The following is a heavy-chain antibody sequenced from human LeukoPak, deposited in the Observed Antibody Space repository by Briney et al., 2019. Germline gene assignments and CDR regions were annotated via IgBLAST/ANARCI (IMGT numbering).Heavy chain of an antibody. CDR2: IYHSGST. D-gene: IGHD3-22*01. Sequence: SETLSLTCTVSGGSISSGGYYWSWIRQPPGKGLEWIGYIYHSGSTYYNPSLKSRVTISVDRSKNQFSLKLSSVTAADTAMYCCARDVGSSGYFDYWGQGTLVTVSS. J-gene: IGHJ4*02. CDR1: GGSISSGGYY. CDR3: ARDVGSSGYFDY. V-gene: IGHV4-30-2*01.